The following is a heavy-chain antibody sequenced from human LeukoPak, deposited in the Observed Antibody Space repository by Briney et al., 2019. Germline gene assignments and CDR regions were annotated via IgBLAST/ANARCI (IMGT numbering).Heavy chain of an antibody. Sequence: GGSLRLSCGASGFTFSNYAMNWVRQAPGKGLEWVSSISGSSSHTYYADSLKGRFTISRDNAWNSLYLQLNSLRADDTAVYYCATDSPVAGSKALDYWGQGTLVTVSS. CDR1: GFTFSNYA. V-gene: IGHV3-21*01. D-gene: IGHD6-19*01. CDR2: ISGSSSHT. J-gene: IGHJ4*02. CDR3: ATDSPVAGSKALDY.